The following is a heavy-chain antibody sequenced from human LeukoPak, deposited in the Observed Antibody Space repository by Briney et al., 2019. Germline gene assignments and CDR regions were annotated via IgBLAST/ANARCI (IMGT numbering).Heavy chain of an antibody. Sequence: GGSLRLSCAASGFTFSRYIMNWVRQAPGKGLEWVSSISSSSSYKYYADSVKGRFTISRDNAKNSLYLQMDSLRAEDTAVYYCARVSYGSGTTYYYYYMDVWGKGTTVTVSS. J-gene: IGHJ6*03. CDR1: GFTFSRYI. CDR3: ARVSYGSGTTYYYYYMDV. D-gene: IGHD1-14*01. CDR2: ISSSSSYK. V-gene: IGHV3-21*01.